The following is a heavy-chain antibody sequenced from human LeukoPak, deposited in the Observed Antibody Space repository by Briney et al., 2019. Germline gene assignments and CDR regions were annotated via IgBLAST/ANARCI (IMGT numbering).Heavy chain of an antibody. J-gene: IGHJ4*02. D-gene: IGHD1-26*01. CDR2: ISFDGSNK. CDR3: ARDSGWLLYFVY. CDR1: GFTFSSYA. V-gene: IGHV3-30-3*01. Sequence: GGSLRLSCAASGFTFSSYAMHWVRQAPGKGLQWVAVISFDGSNKYYADSVKGRFTISRDNSKNTLYLQMNSLRAEDTALYYCARDSGWLLYFVYWVQGALLSDSP.